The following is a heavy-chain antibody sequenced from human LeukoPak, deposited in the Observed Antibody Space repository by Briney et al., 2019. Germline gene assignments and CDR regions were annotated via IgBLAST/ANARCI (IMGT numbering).Heavy chain of an antibody. CDR1: GGSISSYY. Sequence: SETLSLTCTVSGGSISSYYWSWIRQPPGKGLEWIGYIYYSGSTNYNPSLKSRVTISVDTSKNQFSLKLSSVTAADTAVYYCARRTYYDFWSGYYTGRYFDYWGQGTLVTVSS. CDR2: IYYSGST. V-gene: IGHV4-59*08. D-gene: IGHD3-3*01. CDR3: ARRTYYDFWSGYYTGRYFDY. J-gene: IGHJ4*02.